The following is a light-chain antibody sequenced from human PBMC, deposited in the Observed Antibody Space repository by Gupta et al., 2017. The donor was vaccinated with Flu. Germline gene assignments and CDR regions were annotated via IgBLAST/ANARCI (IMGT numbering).Light chain of an antibody. V-gene: IGLV3-9*01. Sequence: LGKTARITGGGNNIGSKNVHWYQQKPGQAPVLVIYRNSNRPSGIPGRFSGSNSGNTATLTISRAQAGDEADYYCQVWDSSTARVFGGGTKLTVL. CDR3: QVWDSSTARV. J-gene: IGLJ3*02. CDR1: NIGSKN. CDR2: RNS.